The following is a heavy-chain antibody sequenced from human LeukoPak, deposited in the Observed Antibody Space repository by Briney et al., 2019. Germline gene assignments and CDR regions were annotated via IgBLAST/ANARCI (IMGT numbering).Heavy chain of an antibody. CDR1: GGSFRGYY. Sequence: SETLSLTCAVYGGSFRGYYWGWIRQPPGKGLQWIGSIYYSDSGKMYYNPSLKSRVTISADTSKNQFSLKVSSVTAADTAVYYCARRPPALGAFDIWGQGTMVSVSS. CDR3: ARRPPALGAFDI. CDR2: IYYSDSGKM. V-gene: IGHV4-39*01. J-gene: IGHJ3*02.